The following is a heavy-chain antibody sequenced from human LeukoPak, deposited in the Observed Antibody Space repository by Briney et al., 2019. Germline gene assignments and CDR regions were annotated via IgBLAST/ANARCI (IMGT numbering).Heavy chain of an antibody. CDR3: APENWKDVGAFDI. D-gene: IGHD1-1*01. CDR2: FDPEDGET. V-gene: IGHV1-24*01. J-gene: IGHJ3*02. Sequence: SVKVSRMVSGYTLTELSMHWVRQAPGKGLEWMGGFDPEDGETIYAQKFQGRVTMTEDTSTDTAYMELSSLRSEDTAVYYCAPENWKDVGAFDIWGQGTMVTVSS. CDR1: GYTLTELS.